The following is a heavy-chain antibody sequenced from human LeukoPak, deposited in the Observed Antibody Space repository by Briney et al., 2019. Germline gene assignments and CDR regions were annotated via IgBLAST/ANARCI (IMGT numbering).Heavy chain of an antibody. CDR1: GFTVSNNW. Sequence: GGSLRLSCAASGFTVSNNWMDWVRQAPGKGLEWVSLIFSGGDTQYADSVKDRFTISRDASKNTLYLQMSNLRAEDTAVYYCARDPSAVTANTYAWGQGALVTVSS. J-gene: IGHJ5*02. CDR3: ARDPSAVTANTYA. CDR2: IFSGGDT. V-gene: IGHV3-66*01. D-gene: IGHD2-2*01.